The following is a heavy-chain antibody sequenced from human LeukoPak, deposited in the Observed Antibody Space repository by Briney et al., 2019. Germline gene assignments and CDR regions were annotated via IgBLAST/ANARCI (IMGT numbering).Heavy chain of an antibody. D-gene: IGHD3-9*01. Sequence: PSETLSLTCTVSGGSISSSSYYWGWIRQPPGKGLEWIGSIYYSGSTYYNPSLKSRVTISVDTSKNQFSLKLSSVTAADTAVYYCVVGRGYYDILTAFDYWGQGTLVTVSS. CDR3: VVGRGYYDILTAFDY. CDR1: GGSISSSSYY. V-gene: IGHV4-39*07. J-gene: IGHJ4*02. CDR2: IYYSGST.